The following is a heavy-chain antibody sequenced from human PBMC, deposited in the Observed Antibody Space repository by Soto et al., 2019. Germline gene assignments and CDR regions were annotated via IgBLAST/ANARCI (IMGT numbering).Heavy chain of an antibody. D-gene: IGHD3-10*01. J-gene: IGHJ6*03. CDR2: INDSGNI. Sequence: QVQLQQWGAGLLKPSETLSLTCAVYGGSFSGYQWTWIRQTPGKGLEWIGEINDSGNINYNPSLKSRVTILLVTTRKQISLKLSSVTAADSAVYYCARGLILWFGELSRRGGYYYYMDVWGKGTTVTVSS. CDR1: GGSFSGYQ. CDR3: ARGLILWFGELSRRGGYYYYMDV. V-gene: IGHV4-34*01.